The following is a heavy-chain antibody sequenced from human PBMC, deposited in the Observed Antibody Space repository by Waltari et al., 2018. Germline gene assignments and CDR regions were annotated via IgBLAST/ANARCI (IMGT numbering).Heavy chain of an antibody. CDR3: ARGPPRYCSSTSCADY. CDR2: IYYSGST. CDR1: GGSISSYY. D-gene: IGHD2-2*01. Sequence: QVQLQESGPGLVKPSETLSLTCTVSGGSISSYYWSWIRQPPGKGLEWIGYIYYSGSTNYNPSLKSRVTISVDTSKNQCSLKLSSVTAADTAVYYCARGPPRYCSSTSCADYWGQGTLVTVSS. V-gene: IGHV4-59*12. J-gene: IGHJ4*02.